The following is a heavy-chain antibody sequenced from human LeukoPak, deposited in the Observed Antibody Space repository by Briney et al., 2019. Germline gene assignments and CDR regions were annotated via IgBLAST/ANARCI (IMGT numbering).Heavy chain of an antibody. Sequence: GGSLRLSCAASGFTFDGYGMSWVRQAPGKGLEWVSGINWNGGSTGYADSVKGRFTISRDNAKNSLYLQMNSLRAEDTALYYCARVPGWYSSGWVDYWGQGTLVTVSS. CDR3: ARVPGWYSSGWVDY. CDR1: GFTFDGYG. V-gene: IGHV3-20*04. J-gene: IGHJ4*02. D-gene: IGHD6-19*01. CDR2: INWNGGST.